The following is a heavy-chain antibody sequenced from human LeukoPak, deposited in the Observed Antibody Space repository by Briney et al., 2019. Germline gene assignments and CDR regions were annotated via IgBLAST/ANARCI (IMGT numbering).Heavy chain of an antibody. J-gene: IGHJ4*02. V-gene: IGHV3-21*01. Sequence: GGSLRLSCAAYGFTVSSNYMSWVRQAPGKGLEWVSSISSNRNNIYYADSVKGRFTISRDNAKNSLYLQMNTLRAEDTAVYYCARDRSPGYFDYWGQGTLVTVSS. CDR1: GFTVSSNY. CDR3: ARDRSPGYFDY. CDR2: ISSNRNNI.